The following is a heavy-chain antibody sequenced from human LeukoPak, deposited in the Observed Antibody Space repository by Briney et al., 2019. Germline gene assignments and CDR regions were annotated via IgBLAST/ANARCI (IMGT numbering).Heavy chain of an antibody. J-gene: IGHJ6*02. CDR3: ARAPYYYDSSGYYYIIYYGMDV. CDR1: GGSISSSSYY. CDR2: IYYSGST. Sequence: SETLSLTCTVSGGSISSSSYYWGWIRQPPGTGLEWLGSIYYSGSTYYNPSLKSRVTISVDTSENQFSLKLSSVTAADTAVYYCARAPYYYDSSGYYYIIYYGMDVWGQGTTVTVSS. V-gene: IGHV4-39*01. D-gene: IGHD3-22*01.